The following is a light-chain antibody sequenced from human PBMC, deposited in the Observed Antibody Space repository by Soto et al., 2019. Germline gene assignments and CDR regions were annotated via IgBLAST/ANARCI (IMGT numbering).Light chain of an antibody. CDR2: RNT. V-gene: IGLV1-40*01. CDR1: NSNVGAGYD. Sequence: QPVLTQPPSVSGAPGQRVTISCTGSNSNVGAGYDVHWYQQLPGTAPKLLIYRNTNRPSGVPDRFSGSKSGTSASLAITGLRAEDEADYYCQSYDTSLSGYWVFGGGTKVTVL. CDR3: QSYDTSLSGYWV. J-gene: IGLJ3*02.